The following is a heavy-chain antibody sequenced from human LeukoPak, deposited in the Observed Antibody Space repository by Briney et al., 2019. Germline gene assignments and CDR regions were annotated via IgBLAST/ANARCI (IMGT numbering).Heavy chain of an antibody. CDR2: INPNSGGT. CDR1: GYTFTSYY. CDR3: ARDYDILTGYYFAFDY. Sequence: ASVKVSCKASGYTFTSYYMHWVRQAPGHGLEWMGWINPNSGGTNYAQKFQGRVTMTRDTSISTAYMELSRLRSDDTAVYYCARDYDILTGYYFAFDYWGQGTLVTVSS. J-gene: IGHJ4*02. D-gene: IGHD3-9*01. V-gene: IGHV1-2*02.